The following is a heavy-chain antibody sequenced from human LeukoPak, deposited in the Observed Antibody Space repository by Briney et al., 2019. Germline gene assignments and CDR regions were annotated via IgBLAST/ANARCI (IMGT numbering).Heavy chain of an antibody. CDR1: GFTFSRLW. J-gene: IGHJ4*02. V-gene: IGHV3-74*01. CDR3: AQSGGMDV. CDR2: ISGDGSST. Sequence: GGSLRLTCAASGFTFSRLWMHWVRQVPGKGLVWVSRISGDGSSTNYADSVKGRFTISRDNSKNTLYLQMNSLRAEDTAVYYCAQSGGMDVWGQGTLVTVSS. D-gene: IGHD6-13*01.